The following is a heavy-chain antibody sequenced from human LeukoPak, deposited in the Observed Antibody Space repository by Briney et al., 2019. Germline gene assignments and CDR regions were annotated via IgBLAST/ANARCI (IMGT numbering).Heavy chain of an antibody. V-gene: IGHV3-23*01. CDR3: AKDKAVEMATMFDY. CDR1: GFTFSNYY. J-gene: IGHJ4*02. Sequence: GGSLRLSCATSGFTFSNYYMSWIRRAPGKGLEWVSAISGSGGSTYYADSVKGRFTISRDNSKNTLYLQMNSLRAEDTAVYYCAKDKAVEMATMFDYWGQATLVTVSS. D-gene: IGHD5-24*01. CDR2: ISGSGGST.